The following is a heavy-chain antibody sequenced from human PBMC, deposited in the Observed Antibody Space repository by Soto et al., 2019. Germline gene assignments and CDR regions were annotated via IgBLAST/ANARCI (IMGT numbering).Heavy chain of an antibody. CDR2: INPADSDT. CDR3: ARHVREASGSRQIDC. V-gene: IGHV5-51*01. CDR1: GYSFTSNW. Sequence: EVQLVQSGAEVKKPGESLKISCKGSGYSFTSNWIGWLRQMPGKGLEWMGIINPADSDTKYSPSFQGQVTVSADKSISTAYLPGSSLKASDTAMYYCARHVREASGSRQIDCWGQGTLVTVST. D-gene: IGHD1-26*01. J-gene: IGHJ4*02.